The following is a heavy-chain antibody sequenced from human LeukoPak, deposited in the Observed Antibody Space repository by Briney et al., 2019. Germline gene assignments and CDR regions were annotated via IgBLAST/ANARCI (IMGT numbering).Heavy chain of an antibody. CDR1: GYTFTSYG. CDR3: ARDDCGGDCYSLKGFDP. D-gene: IGHD2-21*02. J-gene: IGHJ5*02. V-gene: IGHV1-18*01. Sequence: GASVKVSCTASGYTFTSYGISWVRQAPGQGLEWMGWISAYNGNTNYAQKLQGRVTMTTDTSTSTAYMELRSLRSDDTAVYYCARDDCGGDCYSLKGFDPWGQGTLVTVSS. CDR2: ISAYNGNT.